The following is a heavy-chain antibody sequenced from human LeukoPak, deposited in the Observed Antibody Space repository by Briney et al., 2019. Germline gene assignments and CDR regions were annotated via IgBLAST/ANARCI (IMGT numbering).Heavy chain of an antibody. CDR2: IIPIFGTA. D-gene: IGHD3-10*01. CDR1: GGTFSIYA. CDR3: ARGVLSGIQYYFDY. V-gene: IGHV1-69*13. J-gene: IGHJ4*02. Sequence: SVKVSCKASGGTFSIYASSWVRQAPGQGLEWMGGIIPIFGTANYAQKFQGRVTITADESTSTAYMELSSLRSEDTAVYYCARGVLSGIQYYFDYWGQGTLVTVSS.